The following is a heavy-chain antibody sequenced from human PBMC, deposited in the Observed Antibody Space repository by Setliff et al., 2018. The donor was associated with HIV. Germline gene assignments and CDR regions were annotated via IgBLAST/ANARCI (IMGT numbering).Heavy chain of an antibody. CDR2: IIPILGIA. CDR1: GYTFTSYG. V-gene: IGHV1-69*10. J-gene: IGHJ4*02. CDR3: ARDCYYDSSGYRYFDY. D-gene: IGHD3-22*01. Sequence: GASVQVSCKASGYTFTSYGISWVRQARGQGLEWMGGIIPILGIANYAQKFQGRVTITADKSTSTAYMELSSLRSEDTAVYYCARDCYYDSSGYRYFDYWGQGTLVTVSS.